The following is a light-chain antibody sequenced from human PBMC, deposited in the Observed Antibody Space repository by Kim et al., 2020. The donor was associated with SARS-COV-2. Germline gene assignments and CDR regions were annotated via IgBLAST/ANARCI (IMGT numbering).Light chain of an antibody. Sequence: DIQLTHSPSTLPAYVGDRVTITCRASQNIKNWLAWYQLKPGKAPHLLIFGASTLQEGVPSRFSGSGSGTEFSLTINSLQPDDFAIYYCQQYHSYPLTFGGGTKVDIK. V-gene: IGKV1-5*03. CDR1: QNIKNW. J-gene: IGKJ4*01. CDR2: GAS. CDR3: QQYHSYPLT.